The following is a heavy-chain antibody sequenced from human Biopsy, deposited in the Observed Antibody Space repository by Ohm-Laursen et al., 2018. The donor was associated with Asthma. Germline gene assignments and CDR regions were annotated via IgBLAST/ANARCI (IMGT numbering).Heavy chain of an antibody. CDR2: ISPFTGDT. V-gene: IGHV1-18*04. Sequence: SSVKVSCKSSGYAFIGSHIHWMRQAPGQGLEWMGWISPFTGDTHFGQKFQGRVTMTTDTSTDTAYMELRSLRSDDTAVYYCARHPYNFGGFDYWGQGSLVLVSS. CDR3: ARHPYNFGGFDY. D-gene: IGHD5-24*01. J-gene: IGHJ4*02. CDR1: GYAFIGSH.